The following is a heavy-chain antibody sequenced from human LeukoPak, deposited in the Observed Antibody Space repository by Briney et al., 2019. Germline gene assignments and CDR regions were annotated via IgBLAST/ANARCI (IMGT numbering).Heavy chain of an antibody. Sequence: GASVKVSCKASGGTFSSYAISWVRQAPGQGLEWMGGIIPIFGTTNYAQKFQGRVTITTDESTSTAYMELSSLRSEDTAVYYCAREVPIDAFDLWGQGTMVTVSS. CDR1: GGTFSSYA. D-gene: IGHD4/OR15-4a*01. J-gene: IGHJ3*01. V-gene: IGHV1-69*05. CDR3: AREVPIDAFDL. CDR2: IIPIFGTT.